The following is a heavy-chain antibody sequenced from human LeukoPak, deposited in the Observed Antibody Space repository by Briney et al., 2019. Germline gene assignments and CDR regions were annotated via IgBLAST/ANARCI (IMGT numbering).Heavy chain of an antibody. D-gene: IGHD5-24*01. V-gene: IGHV3-23*01. Sequence: GGSLRLSCVGSGFSFSTYDMGWVRQTPGKGLEWVTAISTTGGYTEDADSVKGRFTISRDNSQNTLFLQMHSLRAEDTAVYYCAKKPATIKFPFDIWGQGTLVTVSP. CDR1: GFSFSTYD. CDR2: ISTTGGYT. J-gene: IGHJ4*02. CDR3: AKKPATIKFPFDI.